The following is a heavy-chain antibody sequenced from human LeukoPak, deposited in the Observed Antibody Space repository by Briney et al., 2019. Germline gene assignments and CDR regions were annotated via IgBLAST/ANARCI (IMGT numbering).Heavy chain of an antibody. D-gene: IGHD2-15*01. V-gene: IGHV3-48*04. CDR1: GFTFSSYS. J-gene: IGHJ6*03. CDR2: ISSSSSTM. Sequence: PGGSLRLSCAASGFTFSSYSMNWVRQAPGKGLEWVSYISSSSSTMYYADSVKGRLTISRDNAKNSLYLQINSLRVGDTAVYFCARVGAATFYWYYMDVWGKGTTVTVSS. CDR3: ARVGAATFYWYYMDV.